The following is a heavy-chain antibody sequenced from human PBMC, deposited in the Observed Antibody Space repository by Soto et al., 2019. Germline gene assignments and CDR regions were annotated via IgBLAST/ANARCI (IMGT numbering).Heavy chain of an antibody. J-gene: IGHJ6*02. V-gene: IGHV1-69*13. CDR3: TSGGVVAHYYGMDV. D-gene: IGHD1-26*01. CDR1: GGTFSSYA. Sequence: SVKVSCKASGGTFSSYAISWVRQALGQGLEWMGGIIPIFGTANYAQKFQGRVTITADESTSTAYMELSSLRSEDTAVYYCTSGGVVAHYYGMDVWGQGTTVTVSS. CDR2: IIPIFGTA.